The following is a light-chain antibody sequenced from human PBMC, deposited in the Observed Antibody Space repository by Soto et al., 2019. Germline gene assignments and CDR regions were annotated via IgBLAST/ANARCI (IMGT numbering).Light chain of an antibody. V-gene: IGKV2-30*02. J-gene: IGKJ5*01. CDR2: KVS. CDR3: MQGTHWPIT. CDR1: QSLVHSDGIAY. Sequence: DVVITHSPLSLPFTLLQPSSISCMANQSLVHSDGIAYFSWFQQRPGRSPRRLIYKVSNRDSGVPARFSGSGSGTDFALKISRVEAEDVGVYYCMQGTHWPITFGQGTRLEIK.